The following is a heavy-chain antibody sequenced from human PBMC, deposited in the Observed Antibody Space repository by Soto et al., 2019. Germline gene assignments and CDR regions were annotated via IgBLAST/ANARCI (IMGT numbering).Heavy chain of an antibody. D-gene: IGHD3-22*01. V-gene: IGHV3-66*01. CDR1: GFTVSSDY. J-gene: IGHJ3*02. CDR3: AKDEPYDTTLGAFDI. Sequence: GGSLRLSCAASGFTVSSDYMSWVRQAPGKGLEWVSAIYRGGNTYYADSVKGRFTISRDNSKNTLYLQMNSLRAEDTAVYYCAKDEPYDTTLGAFDIWGQGTMVTVSS. CDR2: IYRGGNT.